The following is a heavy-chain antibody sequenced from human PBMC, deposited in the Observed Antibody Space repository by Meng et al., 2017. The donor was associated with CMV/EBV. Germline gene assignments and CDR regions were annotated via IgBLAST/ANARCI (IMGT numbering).Heavy chain of an antibody. D-gene: IGHD2-2*01. CDR3: AKDRKRYCSSTSCYLGTFDY. CDR2: IRYDGSNK. CDR1: GFTFSSYG. J-gene: IGHJ4*02. Sequence: GGSLRLSCAASGFTFSSYGMHWVRQAPGKGLEWVAFIRYDGSNKYYADSVKGRFTISRDNSKNTLYLQMNSLSAEDTAVYYCAKDRKRYCSSTSCYLGTFDYWGQGTLVTVSS. V-gene: IGHV3-30*02.